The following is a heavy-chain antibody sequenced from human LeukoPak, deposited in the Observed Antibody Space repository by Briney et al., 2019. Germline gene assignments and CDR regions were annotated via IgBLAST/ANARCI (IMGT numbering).Heavy chain of an antibody. CDR2: ISYSGST. J-gene: IGHJ4*02. CDR1: GGSISTYY. D-gene: IGHD3-10*01. CDR3: ARGPVLLWFGEPHYFDY. Sequence: SETLSLTCTVSGGSISTYYWTWIRQPPGKGLEWIGYISYSGSTNYNPSLKSRVTISVDTSKNQFSLKLSSVTAADTAVYYCARGPVLLWFGEPHYFDYWGQGTLVTVSS. V-gene: IGHV4-59*12.